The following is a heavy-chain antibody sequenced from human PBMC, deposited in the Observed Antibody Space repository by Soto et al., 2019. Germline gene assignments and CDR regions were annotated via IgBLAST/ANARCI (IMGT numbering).Heavy chain of an antibody. CDR1: GYTFTSNG. D-gene: IGHD2-21*02. V-gene: IGHV1-18*03. CDR2: ISAYNGNT. J-gene: IGHJ4*02. Sequence: QVQLVQSGAEVKKPGASVKVSCKASGYTFTSNGISWVRQAPGQGLEWMGWISAYNGNTNYAQKLQGRVTMTTDTSTSTAYMELRSLRSDDMAVYYCARDLAYCGGDCYPIDYWGQGTLVTVSS. CDR3: ARDLAYCGGDCYPIDY.